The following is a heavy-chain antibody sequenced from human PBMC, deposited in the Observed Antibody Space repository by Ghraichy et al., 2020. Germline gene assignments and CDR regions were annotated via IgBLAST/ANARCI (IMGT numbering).Heavy chain of an antibody. CDR1: GFTFSNAW. D-gene: IGHD4-17*01. CDR3: TTYFPGYGDYVDY. J-gene: IGHJ4*02. Sequence: GGSLRLSCAASGFTFSNAWMSWVRQAPGKGLEWVGRIKSKTDGGTTDYAAPVKGRFTISRDDSKNTLYLQMNSLKTEDTAVYYCTTYFPGYGDYVDYWGQGTLVTVSS. V-gene: IGHV3-15*01. CDR2: IKSKTDGGTT.